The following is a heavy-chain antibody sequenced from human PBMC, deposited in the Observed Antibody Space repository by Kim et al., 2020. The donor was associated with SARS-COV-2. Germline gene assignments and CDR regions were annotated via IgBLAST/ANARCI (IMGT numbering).Heavy chain of an antibody. Sequence: SETLSLTCTVSGGSISSYYWSWIRQPPGKGLEWIGYIYYSGSTNYNPSLKSRVTISVDTSKNQFSLKLSSVTAADTAVYYCARTSSWQTMYYFDYWGQGTLVTVSS. CDR3: ARTSSWQTMYYFDY. D-gene: IGHD6-13*01. J-gene: IGHJ4*02. CDR1: GGSISSYY. CDR2: IYYSGST. V-gene: IGHV4-59*01.